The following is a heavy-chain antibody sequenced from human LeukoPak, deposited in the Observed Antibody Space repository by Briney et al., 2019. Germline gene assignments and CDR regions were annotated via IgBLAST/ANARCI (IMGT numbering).Heavy chain of an antibody. CDR1: GYTFTSYD. Sequence: ASVKVSCKASGYTFTSYDINWVRQATGQGLEWMGWMNPNSGNTGYAQKFQGRVTMTRNTSISTAYMELSSLRSEDTAFYYCARYIVSYPHDAFDIWGQGTMVTVSS. CDR3: ARYIVSYPHDAFDI. V-gene: IGHV1-8*01. D-gene: IGHD1-26*01. J-gene: IGHJ3*02. CDR2: MNPNSGNT.